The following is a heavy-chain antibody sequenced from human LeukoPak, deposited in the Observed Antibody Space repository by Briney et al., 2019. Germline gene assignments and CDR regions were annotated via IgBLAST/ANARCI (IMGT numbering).Heavy chain of an antibody. V-gene: IGHV1-18*01. D-gene: IGHD3-10*01. J-gene: IGHJ6*03. CDR2: ISAYNGNT. Sequence: ASVKVSCKASGYTFTSYGISWVRQAPGQGLGWMGWISAYNGNTNYAQKLQGRVTMTTDTSTSTAYMELRSLRSDDTAVYYCARSYTDRFGELPNYYYYYMDVWGKGTTVTISS. CDR1: GYTFTSYG. CDR3: ARSYTDRFGELPNYYYYYMDV.